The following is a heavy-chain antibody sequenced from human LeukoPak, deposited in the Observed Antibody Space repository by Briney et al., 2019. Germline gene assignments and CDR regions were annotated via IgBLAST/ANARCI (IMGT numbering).Heavy chain of an antibody. D-gene: IGHD4-11*01. CDR3: AREVWDYSNFFDY. CDR1: GGSISSSSYY. V-gene: IGHV4-39*07. Sequence: PSETLSLTCTVSGGSISSSSYYWGWIRQPPGKGLEWIGSIYYSGSTYYNPSLKSRVTISVDTSKNQFSLKLSSVTAADTAVYYYAREVWDYSNFFDYWGQGTLVTVSS. J-gene: IGHJ4*02. CDR2: IYYSGST.